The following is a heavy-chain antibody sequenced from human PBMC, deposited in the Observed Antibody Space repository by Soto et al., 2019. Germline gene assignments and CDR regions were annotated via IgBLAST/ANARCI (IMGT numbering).Heavy chain of an antibody. V-gene: IGHV4-4*07. Sequence: PSETLSLPCTVSGGSLFGDYCTWIRQPAGGGLEWIGRINSDGNTNYSPSLKSRVTMSVDPSRKHFSLNLTSVTAEDTAVYYCARDRTYSSGWSSLTTLNYYCGMDVWGQGTTVTVSS. CDR3: ARDRTYSSGWSSLTTLNYYCGMDV. J-gene: IGHJ6*02. CDR2: INSDGNT. D-gene: IGHD6-19*01. CDR1: GGSLFGDY.